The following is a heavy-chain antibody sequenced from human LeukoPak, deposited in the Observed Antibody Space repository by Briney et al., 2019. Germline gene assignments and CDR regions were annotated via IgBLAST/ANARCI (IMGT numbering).Heavy chain of an antibody. V-gene: IGHV4-31*03. Sequence: SETLSLTCTVSGGSISSGGYYWSWIRQHPGKGLEWIGYIYYSGSTYYNPSLKSRVTISVDTSKNQFSLKLSSVTAADTAVYYCARGAHYYGSGSYFTFDYWGQGTLVTVSS. J-gene: IGHJ4*02. D-gene: IGHD3-10*01. CDR3: ARGAHYYGSGSYFTFDY. CDR1: GGSISSGGYY. CDR2: IYYSGST.